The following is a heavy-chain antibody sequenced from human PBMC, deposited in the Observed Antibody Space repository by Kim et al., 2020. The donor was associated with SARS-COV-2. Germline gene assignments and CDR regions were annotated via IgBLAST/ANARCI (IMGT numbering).Heavy chain of an antibody. CDR2: ISAYNGNT. D-gene: IGHD4-4*01. CDR1: GYTFTSYG. V-gene: IGHV1-18*04. J-gene: IGHJ4*02. CDR3: ARDPDAGNSIYFDY. Sequence: ASVKVSCKASGYTFTSYGISWVRQAPGQGLEWMGWISAYNGNTNYAQKLQGRVTITTDTSTSTAYMELRSLRSDDTAVYYCARDPDAGNSIYFDYWGQGTLVTVSS.